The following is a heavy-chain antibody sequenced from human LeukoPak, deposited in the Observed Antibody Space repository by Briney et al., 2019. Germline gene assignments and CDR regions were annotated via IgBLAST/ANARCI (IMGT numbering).Heavy chain of an antibody. Sequence: GASVKVSCKASGYTFTRYAISWVRQAPGEGLYWMGWISAYNCDTYYAHKVQGRLTMTADTSTNTAYLELRSLRSDDTAVYYCARGAIQTYFYGSENPYNPHDEKFDYWGQGTLVTVSS. CDR2: ISAYNCDT. D-gene: IGHD3-10*01. V-gene: IGHV1-18*01. CDR3: ARGAIQTYFYGSENPYNPHDEKFDY. CDR1: GYTFTRYA. J-gene: IGHJ4*02.